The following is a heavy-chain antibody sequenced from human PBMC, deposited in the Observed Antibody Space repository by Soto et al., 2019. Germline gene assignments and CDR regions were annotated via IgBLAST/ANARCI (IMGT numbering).Heavy chain of an antibody. CDR1: GFTFINYG. CDR3: ARDLRPTPFGYLAY. CDR2: IRYDGSNK. D-gene: IGHD3-3*01. V-gene: IGHV3-33*01. J-gene: IGHJ4*02. Sequence: GGSLRLSCAASGFTFINYGIHWVRQAPGKGLEWVAVIRYDGSNKYYADSVKGRFSISRDNSKNSLYLQMNSLRAEDTAVYYCARDLRPTPFGYLAYWGQGTLVTVSS.